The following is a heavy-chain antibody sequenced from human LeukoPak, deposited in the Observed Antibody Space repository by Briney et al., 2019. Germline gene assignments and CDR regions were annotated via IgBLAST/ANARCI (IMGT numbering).Heavy chain of an antibody. Sequence: GGSLRLSCAASGFIFSSYGMHWVRQAPGKGLEWVTVISYDGSNKYYADSVKGRFTISRDNSKNTLYLQMNSLRAEDTAVYYCARGAYSSGWAYFDHWGQGTLVTVSS. CDR1: GFIFSSYG. V-gene: IGHV3-30*03. CDR2: ISYDGSNK. CDR3: ARGAYSSGWAYFDH. J-gene: IGHJ4*02. D-gene: IGHD6-19*01.